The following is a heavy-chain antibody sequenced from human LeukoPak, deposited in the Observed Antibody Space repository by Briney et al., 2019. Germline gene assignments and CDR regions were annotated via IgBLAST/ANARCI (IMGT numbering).Heavy chain of an antibody. CDR1: GGSISSYY. Sequence: SETLSLTCTVSGGSISSYYWSWIRQPPGKGLEWIGNVYYSGSTNYNPSLKSRVTISVDTSKNQFSLKLSSVTAADTAVYYCARPYYDYVWGSYRGWYYFDYWGQGTLVTVSS. CDR3: ARPYYDYVWGSYRGWYYFDY. CDR2: VYYSGST. D-gene: IGHD3-16*02. V-gene: IGHV4-59*08. J-gene: IGHJ4*02.